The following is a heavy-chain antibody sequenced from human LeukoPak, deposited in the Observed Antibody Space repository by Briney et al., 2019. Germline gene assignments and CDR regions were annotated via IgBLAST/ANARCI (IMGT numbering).Heavy chain of an antibody. J-gene: IGHJ4*02. Sequence: PGGSLRLSCAASGFTLSSYAMSWVRQAPGKGLEWVSAISGSGGSTYYADSVKGRFTISRDNSKNTQYLQMNSLRAEDTAVYYCAKEWMMRVTFGGVIVSDPFDYWGQGTLVTVSS. CDR2: ISGSGGST. V-gene: IGHV3-23*01. CDR1: GFTLSSYA. CDR3: AKEWMMRVTFGGVIVSDPFDY. D-gene: IGHD3-16*02.